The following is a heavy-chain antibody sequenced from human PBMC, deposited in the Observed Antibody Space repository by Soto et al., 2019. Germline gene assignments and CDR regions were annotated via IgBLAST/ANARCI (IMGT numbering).Heavy chain of an antibody. D-gene: IGHD6-13*01. V-gene: IGHV1-69*13. CDR2: IIPIFGTA. J-gene: IGHJ6*02. CDR3: ARETEDHIAAAGDYYSYRIAF. CDR1: GGTFSSYA. Sequence: ASVKVSCKASGGTFSSYAISWVRQAPGQGLEWMGGIIPIFGTANYAQKFQGRGTITADESTSTAYMELSRLRSEDTAVYYCARETEDHIAAAGDYYSYRIAFSRQGSTVTVSS.